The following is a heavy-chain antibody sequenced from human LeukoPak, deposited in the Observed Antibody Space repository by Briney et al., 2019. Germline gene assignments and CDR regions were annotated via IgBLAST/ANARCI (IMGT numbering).Heavy chain of an antibody. CDR3: ARASMVRGVIGY. J-gene: IGHJ4*02. CDR1: GFTVSSNY. CDR2: IYSGGST. D-gene: IGHD3-10*01. V-gene: IGHV3-53*01. Sequence: PGGSLRLSCAASGFTVSSNYMGWVRQAPGKGLEWVSVIYSGGSTYYADSVKGRFTISRDNSKNTLYLQMNSLRAEDTAVYYCARASMVRGVIGYWGQGTLVTVSS.